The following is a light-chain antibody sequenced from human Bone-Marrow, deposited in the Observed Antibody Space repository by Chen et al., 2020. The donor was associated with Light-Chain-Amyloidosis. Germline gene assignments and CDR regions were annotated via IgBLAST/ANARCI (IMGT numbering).Light chain of an antibody. CDR2: EVT. CDR1: SSDVGGDNH. Sequence: QSALTPPASVSGSPGQSITISCTGTSSDVGGDNHVSWYQQHPDKAPKLMIYEVTNRPAWVHDRFSGSKSTSTASLTISGLQTEDEADYFCSSDTITNTLVVGSGTRVTVL. CDR3: SSDTITNTLV. J-gene: IGLJ1*01. V-gene: IGLV2-14*01.